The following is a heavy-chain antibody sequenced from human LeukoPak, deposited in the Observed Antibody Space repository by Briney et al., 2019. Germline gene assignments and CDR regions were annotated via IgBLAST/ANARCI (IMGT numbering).Heavy chain of an antibody. CDR2: INLIYGIA. CDR1: RGSFSSYA. D-gene: IGHD3-16*01. CDR3: ASELYCHYSMGDLY. V-gene: IGHV1-69*04. J-gene: IGHJ4*02. Sequence: SVKVSCKASRGSFSSYAISWGRQPPAQGLEWMGRINLIYGIANNAQKFQGRFTITADKSTSTAYMELSSRRSEDTAVYYCASELYCHYSMGDLYWGRGTLVPVST.